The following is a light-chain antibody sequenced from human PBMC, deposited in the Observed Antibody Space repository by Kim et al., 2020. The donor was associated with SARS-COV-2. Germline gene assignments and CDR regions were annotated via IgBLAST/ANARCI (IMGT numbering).Light chain of an antibody. CDR2: WAS. Sequence: DIVMTQSPDSLAVSLGERATINCKSSQSVLYSSNNKNYLAWYQQKPGQTPKLLIYWASTRESGVPDRFSGSGSGTDFTLTISSLQAEDVAVYYCQQYYSSPFTFGPWTKVDIK. V-gene: IGKV4-1*01. CDR3: QQYYSSPFT. J-gene: IGKJ3*01. CDR1: QSVLYSSNNKNY.